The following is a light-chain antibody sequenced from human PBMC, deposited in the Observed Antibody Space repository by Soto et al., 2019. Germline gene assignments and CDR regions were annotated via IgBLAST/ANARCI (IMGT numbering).Light chain of an antibody. V-gene: IGLV1-44*01. CDR1: SSNIGSNT. Sequence: QSVLTQPPSASGTPGQRVTISCSGSSSNIGSNTVNWYQQLPGTAPKVLIYSNNQRPSGVPDRFSGSKSGTSASLAISGLQSEDEVEYYCAAWDDSLNGVVFGGGNKLTVL. CDR2: SNN. J-gene: IGLJ2*01. CDR3: AAWDDSLNGVV.